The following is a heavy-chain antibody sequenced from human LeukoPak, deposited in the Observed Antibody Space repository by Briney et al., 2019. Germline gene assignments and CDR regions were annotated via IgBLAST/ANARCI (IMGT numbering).Heavy chain of an antibody. CDR3: ARIGAVVVVAAHFDD. V-gene: IGHV1-18*01. CDR2: ISAYNGNT. Sequence: ASVKVSCKASGYTFTSYGISWVRQAPGQGLEWMGWISAYNGNTNYAQKLQGRVTMTTDTSTSTAYMELRSLRSDDTAVYYCARIGAVVVVAAHFDDWGQGTLVTVSS. J-gene: IGHJ4*02. CDR1: GYTFTSYG. D-gene: IGHD2-15*01.